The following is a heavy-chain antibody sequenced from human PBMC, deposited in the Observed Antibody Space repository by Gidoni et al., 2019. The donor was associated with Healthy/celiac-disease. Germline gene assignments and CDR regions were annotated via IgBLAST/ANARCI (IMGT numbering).Heavy chain of an antibody. V-gene: IGHV4-61*02. CDR3: ARVDSYGTIDY. CDR1: GGSISSGSYY. CDR2: IYTSGST. Sequence: QVQLQESGPGLVKPSQTLSLTCTVSGGSISSGSYYWSWIRQPAGKGLEWIGRIYTSGSTNYNPSLKSRVTISVDTSKNQFSLKLSSVTAADTAVYYCARVDSYGTIDYWGQGTLVTVSS. D-gene: IGHD5-18*01. J-gene: IGHJ4*02.